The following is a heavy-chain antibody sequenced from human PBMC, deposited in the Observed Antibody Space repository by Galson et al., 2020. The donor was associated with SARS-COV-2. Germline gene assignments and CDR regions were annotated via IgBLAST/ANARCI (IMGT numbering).Heavy chain of an antibody. CDR2: INHIGNT. D-gene: IGHD2-15*01. CDR1: GGSFSDYY. CDR3: ARGIRFVVHHIVVVVAVPYYSFGMDV. V-gene: IGHV4-34*01. Sequence: SETLSLTFAVYGGSFSDYYWTWIRQSPGKGLDWFGEINHIGNTNYNPSLKSRVSISVPTSKNQFSLKMSSMTAADTAVYYCARGIRFVVHHIVVVVAVPYYSFGMDVWGQGTTVTVSS. J-gene: IGHJ6*02.